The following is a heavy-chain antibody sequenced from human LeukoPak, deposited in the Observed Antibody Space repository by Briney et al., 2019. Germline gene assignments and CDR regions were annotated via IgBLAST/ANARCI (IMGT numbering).Heavy chain of an antibody. V-gene: IGHV1-2*02. D-gene: IGHD6-19*01. Sequence: ASVKVSCKASGYTFTGYYMHWVRQAPGQGLEWMGWINPNSGGTNYAQKFQGRVTMTRDTSISTAYMELSRLRSDDTAVYYCARKKEQWLVRETHKNPFDYWGQGTLVTVSS. CDR3: ARKKEQWLVRETHKNPFDY. CDR2: INPNSGGT. J-gene: IGHJ4*02. CDR1: GYTFTGYY.